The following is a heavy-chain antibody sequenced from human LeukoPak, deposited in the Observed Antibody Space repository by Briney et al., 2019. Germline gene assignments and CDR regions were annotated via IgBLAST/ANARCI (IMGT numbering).Heavy chain of an antibody. Sequence: ASVKVSCKASGYXLTAYYMHWVRQAPGHGLEWMGIIKPSAGSTTYAQKFQGRVAMTRDTSTSTVYMELSSLRSEDTAVYYCARDRRYNDYDYCFDYWGQGTLLTVSS. CDR1: GYXLTAYY. CDR3: ARDRRYNDYDYCFDY. CDR2: IKPSAGST. V-gene: IGHV1-46*01. J-gene: IGHJ4*02. D-gene: IGHD5-12*01.